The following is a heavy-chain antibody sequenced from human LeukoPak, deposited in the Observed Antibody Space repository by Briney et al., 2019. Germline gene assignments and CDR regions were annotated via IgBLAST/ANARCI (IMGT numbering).Heavy chain of an antibody. V-gene: IGHV4-39*01. CDR2: VCYSGST. D-gene: IGHD5-18*01. CDR1: GGSFSSISYS. Sequence: SDTLSLTCTVSGGSFSSISYSWGWIRQPPGKGLEWIGSVCYSGSTYYNPSLKSRVTISVDTSKNQFSLKLSSVTAADTAVYYCARQYSGDSRSPFFDYWGQGTLVTVSS. CDR3: ARQYSGDSRSPFFDY. J-gene: IGHJ4*02.